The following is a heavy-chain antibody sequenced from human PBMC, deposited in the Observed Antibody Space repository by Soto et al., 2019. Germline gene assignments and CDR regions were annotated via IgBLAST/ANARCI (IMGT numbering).Heavy chain of an antibody. CDR2: ISWDGEST. J-gene: IGHJ4*02. V-gene: IGHV3-43D*04. Sequence: GGSLRLSCATSGYAFEDYAMHWVRQVPGKGLEWVSLISWDGESTYYADPVKGRFTVSRDNSERSLYLQMNSVRVDDTALYYCAKVGQLDITTGHAYFDHWGQGTLVTVSS. CDR3: AKVGQLDITTGHAYFDH. CDR1: GYAFEDYA. D-gene: IGHD5-12*01.